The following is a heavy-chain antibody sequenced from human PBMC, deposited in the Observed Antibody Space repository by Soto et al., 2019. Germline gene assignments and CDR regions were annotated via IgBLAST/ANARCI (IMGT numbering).Heavy chain of an antibody. Sequence: KPSETLSLTCTVSGGPISSGGYYWSWIRQHPGKGLEWIGYIYYSGSTYYNPSLKSRVTISVDTSKNQFSLKLSSVTAADTAVYYCARDQECSGGTCYNYFDYWGQGTLVTVYS. CDR3: ARDQECSGGTCYNYFDY. J-gene: IGHJ4*02. CDR1: GGPISSGGYY. D-gene: IGHD2-15*01. CDR2: IYYSGST. V-gene: IGHV4-31*03.